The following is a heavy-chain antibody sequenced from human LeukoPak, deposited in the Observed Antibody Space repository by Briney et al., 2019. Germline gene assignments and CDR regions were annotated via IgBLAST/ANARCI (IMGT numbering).Heavy chain of an antibody. J-gene: IGHJ3*02. Sequence: PGGSLRLSCAASGFTVSNAWMSWVRQAPGKGLEWVGRIKSKSDGGTTDYAAPVKGRFTISRDDSKNTLYLQMNRLNIGDTAVYYCITDPGAWAPIWGQGTMVTVSS. CDR3: ITDPGAWAPI. D-gene: IGHD1-26*01. CDR1: GFTVSNAW. CDR2: IKSKSDGGTT. V-gene: IGHV3-15*01.